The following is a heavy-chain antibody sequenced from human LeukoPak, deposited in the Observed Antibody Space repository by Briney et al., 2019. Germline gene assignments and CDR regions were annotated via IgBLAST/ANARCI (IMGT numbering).Heavy chain of an antibody. CDR3: AREDYYDCSGYYRDAFDI. CDR1: RGSIRSGSFY. J-gene: IGHJ3*02. Sequence: SETLSLTSTVSRGSIRSGSFYWSCIRQPAGKGLEWIGRIDTSGSTNYNPSLESRVTISADTSKNQFSLKLSSVTAVDTAVYYCAREDYYDCSGYYRDAFDIWGQGTLVTVSS. D-gene: IGHD3-22*01. CDR2: IDTSGST. V-gene: IGHV4-61*02.